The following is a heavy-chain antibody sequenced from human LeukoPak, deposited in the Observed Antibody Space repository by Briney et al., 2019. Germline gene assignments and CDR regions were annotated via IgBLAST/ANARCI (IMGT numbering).Heavy chain of an antibody. CDR2: IYYSGNT. D-gene: IGHD2-2*01. J-gene: IGHJ5*02. Sequence: SETLSLTCAVSGGSISSSNWWSWVRQPPGKGLEWIGSIYYSGNTYYNPSLKSRVTISVDTSKNQFSLKLSSVTAADTAVYYCARRGCSSTSCSRFYNWFDPWGQGTLVTVSS. V-gene: IGHV4-39*01. CDR1: GGSISSSNW. CDR3: ARRGCSSTSCSRFYNWFDP.